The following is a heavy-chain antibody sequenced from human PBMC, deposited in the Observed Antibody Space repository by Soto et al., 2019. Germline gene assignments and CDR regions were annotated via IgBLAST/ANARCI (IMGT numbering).Heavy chain of an antibody. V-gene: IGHV3-23*01. CDR1: GFTFSSYA. Sequence: EVQLLESGGGLVQPGGSLRLSCAASGFTFSSYAMSWVRQAPGKGLEWVSAISGSGGSTYYADSVKGRFTISRDNSKNTLYLQMNSLRAEDTAVYYCAKVPRGWQLMTNYFDYWGQGTLVTVSS. CDR3: AKVPRGWQLMTNYFDY. D-gene: IGHD2-15*01. J-gene: IGHJ4*02. CDR2: ISGSGGST.